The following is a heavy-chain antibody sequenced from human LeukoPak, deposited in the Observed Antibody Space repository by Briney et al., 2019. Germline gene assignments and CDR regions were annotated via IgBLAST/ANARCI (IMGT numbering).Heavy chain of an antibody. Sequence: GASVKVSCKASGYTFTGYYMHWVRQAPGQGLEWMGWINPNSGGTNYAQKFQGRVTMTRDTSISTAYMELSRLRSDDTAVYYCARVGWLSSYYFDYWGQGTLVTVSS. CDR3: ARVGWLSSYYFDY. CDR2: INPNSGGT. D-gene: IGHD3-22*01. J-gene: IGHJ4*02. CDR1: GYTFTGYY. V-gene: IGHV1-2*02.